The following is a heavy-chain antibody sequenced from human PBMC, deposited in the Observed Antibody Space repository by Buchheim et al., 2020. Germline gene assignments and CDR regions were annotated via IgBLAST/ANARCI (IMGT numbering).Heavy chain of an antibody. CDR1: GGSFSGYY. Sequence: QVQLQQWGAGLLKPSETLSLTCAVYGGSFSGYYWSWIRQPPGKGLEWIGEINHSGSTNYNPSLKSRVTISVDTSKNQFSLKLSSVTAVDTAVYYCEGSGSQSKSDNDYWGQGTL. CDR3: EGSGSQSKSDNDY. J-gene: IGHJ4*02. D-gene: IGHD3-10*01. V-gene: IGHV4-34*01. CDR2: INHSGST.